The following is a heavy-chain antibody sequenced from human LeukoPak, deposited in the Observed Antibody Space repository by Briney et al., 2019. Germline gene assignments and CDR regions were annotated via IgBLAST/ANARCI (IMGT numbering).Heavy chain of an antibody. CDR3: ARAARGDTGYSSGWYNWFDP. D-gene: IGHD6-19*01. CDR2: IYYSGST. Sequence: PSETLSLTCTVSGGSISSYYWSWIRQPPGKGLEWIGYIYYSGSTNYNPSLKSRVTISVDTSKNQFSLKLSSVTAADTAVYYCARAARGDTGYSSGWYNWFDPWGQGTLVTVSS. V-gene: IGHV4-59*08. CDR1: GGSISSYY. J-gene: IGHJ5*02.